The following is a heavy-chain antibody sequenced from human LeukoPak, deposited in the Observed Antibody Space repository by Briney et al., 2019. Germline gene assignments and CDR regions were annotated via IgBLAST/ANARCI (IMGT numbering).Heavy chain of an antibody. CDR2: IIPIFGTA. J-gene: IGHJ4*02. D-gene: IGHD6-19*01. CDR1: GGTFSSYA. Sequence: ASVKVSCKASGGTFSSYAISWVRQAPGQGLEWMGGIIPIFGTANYAQKFQGRVTITADESTSTAYMELSSLRSEDTAVYYCARGDKRYSSGPGFDYWGQGTLVTVSS. V-gene: IGHV1-69*01. CDR3: ARGDKRYSSGPGFDY.